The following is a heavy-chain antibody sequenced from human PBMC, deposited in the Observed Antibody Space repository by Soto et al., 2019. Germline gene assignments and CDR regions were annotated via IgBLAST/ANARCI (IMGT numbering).Heavy chain of an antibody. J-gene: IGHJ6*02. CDR3: ARIYSKIVVVPAAINYYYYGMDV. D-gene: IGHD2-2*02. CDR1: GGTFSSYA. CDR2: IIPIFGTA. V-gene: IGHV1-69*13. Sequence: ASVKVSCKASGGTFSSYAISWVRQAPGQGLEWMGGIIPIFGTANYAQKFQGRVTITADESTGTAYMELSSLRSEDTAVYYCARIYSKIVVVPAAINYYYYGMDVWGQGTTVTVSS.